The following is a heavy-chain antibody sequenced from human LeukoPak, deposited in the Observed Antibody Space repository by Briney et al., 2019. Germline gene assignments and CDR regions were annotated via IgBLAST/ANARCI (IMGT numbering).Heavy chain of an antibody. D-gene: IGHD1-26*01. CDR3: ASLGMEGATTNWFDP. Sequence: SETLSLTCTVSGYSISSGYYWGWSRQPPGKGVEWIGSIYHGGSTFYNPPLKSRVTISVDRSKNQFSLKLSSVTAADPAVYYRASLGMEGATTNWFDPSGQGTLVTVSS. J-gene: IGHJ5*02. CDR1: GYSISSGYY. CDR2: IYHGGST. V-gene: IGHV4-38-2*02.